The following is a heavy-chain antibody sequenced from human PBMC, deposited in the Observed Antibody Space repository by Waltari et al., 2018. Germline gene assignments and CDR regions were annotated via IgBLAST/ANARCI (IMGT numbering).Heavy chain of an antibody. CDR2: LWYDGSNK. CDR1: GFTFSSYG. V-gene: IGHV3-33*01. D-gene: IGHD3-3*01. Sequence: QVQLVESGGGVVQPGRSLRLSCAASGFTFSSYGLHLVRQAPGKGLEWVAVLWYDGSNKYYADSVKGRFTISRDNSKNTLYLQMNSLRAEDTAVYYCARAPYYDFWSGYPHHYFDYWGQGTLVTVSS. CDR3: ARAPYYDFWSGYPHHYFDY. J-gene: IGHJ4*02.